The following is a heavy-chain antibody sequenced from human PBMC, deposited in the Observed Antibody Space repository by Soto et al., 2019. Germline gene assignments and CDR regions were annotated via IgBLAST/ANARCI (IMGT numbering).Heavy chain of an antibody. Sequence: ASVKVSCKASGYTFTAYYLHWVRQAPGQGLEWMGWINPNSGGTNYAQKSQGRVTMTRDTSSSTAYMELSRVRSDDTAIYYCARDPTTVTLGYYYGMDVWGQGTTVTVSS. J-gene: IGHJ6*02. D-gene: IGHD4-17*01. CDR1: GYTFTAYY. V-gene: IGHV1-2*02. CDR3: ARDPTTVTLGYYYGMDV. CDR2: INPNSGGT.